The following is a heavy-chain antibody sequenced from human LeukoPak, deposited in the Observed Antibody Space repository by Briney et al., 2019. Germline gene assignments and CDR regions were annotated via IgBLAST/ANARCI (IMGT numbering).Heavy chain of an antibody. CDR1: GFTFTNYA. V-gene: IGHV3-23*01. CDR2: ISGSGGSS. D-gene: IGHD5-24*01. Sequence: EGSLRLSCAASGFTFTNYAMNWVRQAPGKGLEWVSAISGSGGSSSYADSVRGRFTISRDNSNNMLYLQMNSLRAEDTAVYYCAKPLRDAGSFNYPYFDFWGQGTLVTVSS. J-gene: IGHJ4*02. CDR3: AKPLRDAGSFNYPYFDF.